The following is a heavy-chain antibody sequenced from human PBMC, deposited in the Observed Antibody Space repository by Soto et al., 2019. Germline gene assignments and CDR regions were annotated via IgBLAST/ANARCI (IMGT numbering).Heavy chain of an antibody. V-gene: IGHV2-5*02. CDR2: IYWDDDN. CDR3: AHTLIRRSTSYSGMDV. Sequence: QITLKESGPTLVKVTRTLTLTCTFSVFSLSTSGLGVAWRRQPPGKALEGLALIYWDDDNRYSPSLQSRLTLTTDTSKKQVVLTMTYMDPVDTATYYCAHTLIRRSTSYSGMDVWGQGTEVTVSS. J-gene: IGHJ6*02. D-gene: IGHD3-10*01. CDR1: VFSLSTSGLG.